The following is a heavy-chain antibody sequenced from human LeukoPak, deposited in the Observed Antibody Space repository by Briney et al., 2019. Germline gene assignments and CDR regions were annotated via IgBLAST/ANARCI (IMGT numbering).Heavy chain of an antibody. D-gene: IGHD2-15*01. Sequence: SETLSLTCAVYGGSFSGYYWSWIRQSPGKGLEWIGEINQSGSTNHNPSLKSRVTISVDTSKNQFSLKLSSVTAADTAVYYCARGGGFDAFDIWGQGTMVIVSS. CDR3: ARGGGFDAFDI. J-gene: IGHJ3*02. CDR2: INQSGST. V-gene: IGHV4-34*01. CDR1: GGSFSGYY.